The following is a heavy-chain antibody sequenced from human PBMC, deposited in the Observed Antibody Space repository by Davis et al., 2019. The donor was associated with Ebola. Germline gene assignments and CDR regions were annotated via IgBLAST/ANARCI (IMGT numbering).Heavy chain of an antibody. D-gene: IGHD3-3*01. V-gene: IGHV4-61*01. CDR3: ARVTIFGFGMDV. Sequence: SETLSLTCTVSGGSVSSGSYYWSWIRQPPGKGLEWIGYIYYSGSTNYNPSLKSRVTISVDTSKNQFSLKLSSVTAADTAVYYCARVTIFGFGMDVWGQGTTVTVSS. CDR2: IYYSGST. J-gene: IGHJ6*02. CDR1: GGSVSSGSYY.